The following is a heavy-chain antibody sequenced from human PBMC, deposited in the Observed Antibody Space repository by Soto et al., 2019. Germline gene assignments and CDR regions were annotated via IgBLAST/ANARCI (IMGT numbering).Heavy chain of an antibody. D-gene: IGHD2-21*02. Sequence: SETLSLTCTVSGGSISSSSYYWGWIRQPPGKGLEWIGSIYYSGSTYYNPSLKSRVTISVDTSKNQFSLKLSSVTAADTAVYYSASRTPAYCGGDCSVYYYYGMDVWGQGTTVTVSS. J-gene: IGHJ6*02. CDR2: IYYSGST. V-gene: IGHV4-39*01. CDR3: ASRTPAYCGGDCSVYYYYGMDV. CDR1: GGSISSSSYY.